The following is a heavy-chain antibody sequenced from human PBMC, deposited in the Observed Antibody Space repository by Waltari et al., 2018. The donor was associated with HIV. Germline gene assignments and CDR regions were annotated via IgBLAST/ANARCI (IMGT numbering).Heavy chain of an antibody. D-gene: IGHD4-17*01. Sequence: EEKLVQSGAEVKEPGESLKISCKSLGNNFAGYWVGWVRQMPGKGLEWMGVIYPGDSAAVYSPSFQGRVIMSTDSSISTVYLQWSSLRASDTAMYYCARRKGDYRTAFDIWGQGTMVTASS. CDR2: IYPGDSAA. CDR1: GNNFAGYW. V-gene: IGHV5-51*01. J-gene: IGHJ3*02. CDR3: ARRKGDYRTAFDI.